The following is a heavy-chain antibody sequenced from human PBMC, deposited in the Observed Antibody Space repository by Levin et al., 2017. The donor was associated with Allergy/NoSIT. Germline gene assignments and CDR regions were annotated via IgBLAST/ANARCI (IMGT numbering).Heavy chain of an antibody. V-gene: IGHV3-66*02. D-gene: IGHD3-10*01. CDR3: ARASAIYYYGSGSYYNGRYFDY. Sequence: GGSLRLSCAASGFTVSSNYMSWVRQAPGKGLEWVSVIYSGGSTYYADSVKGRFTISRDNSKNTLYLQMNSLRAEDTAVYYCARASAIYYYGSGSYYNGRYFDYWGQGTLVTVSS. J-gene: IGHJ4*02. CDR2: IYSGGST. CDR1: GFTVSSNY.